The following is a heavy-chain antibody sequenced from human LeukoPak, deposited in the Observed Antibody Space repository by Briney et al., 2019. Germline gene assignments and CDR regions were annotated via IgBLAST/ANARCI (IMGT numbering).Heavy chain of an antibody. CDR2: INPNSGGT. V-gene: IGHV1-2*04. CDR1: GYTFTGYY. D-gene: IGHD3-22*01. Sequence: GASVKVSCKASGYTFTGYYMHWVRQAPGQGLEWMGWINPNSGGTNYAQKFQGWVTMTRDTSISTAYMELSRLRSDDTAVYYCARGPRYYDSRFDPWGQGTLVTVSS. CDR3: ARGPRYYDSRFDP. J-gene: IGHJ5*02.